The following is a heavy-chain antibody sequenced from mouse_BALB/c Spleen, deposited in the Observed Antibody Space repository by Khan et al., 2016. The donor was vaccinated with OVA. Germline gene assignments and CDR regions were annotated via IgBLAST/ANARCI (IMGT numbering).Heavy chain of an antibody. Sequence: VQLQQSGPELVQPGASVKISCKASGYSFTGYFMNWVMQSHGKSLEWIGRINPHIGETLYNQKFKDKATLTVDESSSTAHMELRSLASEDSAVYYGARKIGSDFDYWGQGTTLTVCS. V-gene: IGHV1-20*02. J-gene: IGHJ2*01. D-gene: IGHD1-1*01. CDR2: INPHIGET. CDR1: GYSFTGYF. CDR3: ARKIGSDFDY.